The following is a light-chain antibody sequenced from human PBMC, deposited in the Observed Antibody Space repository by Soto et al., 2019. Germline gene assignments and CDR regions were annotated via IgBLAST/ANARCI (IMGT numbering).Light chain of an antibody. Sequence: EIVLTQSPATLSSFPGDRVTLSCRASQYINTRLAWYQHRPGQAPRHLIYQTSIRAAGIPARFSASGSGTDFTLTISDVQPEDFALYYCLQRQSWPRTFGQGTKVDI. CDR1: QYINTR. CDR2: QTS. J-gene: IGKJ1*01. CDR3: LQRQSWPRT. V-gene: IGKV3-11*01.